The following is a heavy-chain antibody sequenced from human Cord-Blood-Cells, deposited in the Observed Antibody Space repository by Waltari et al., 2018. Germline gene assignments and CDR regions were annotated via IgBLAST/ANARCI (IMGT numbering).Heavy chain of an antibody. J-gene: IGHJ2*01. D-gene: IGHD7-27*01. CDR2: IYYSGST. Sequence: QVQLQESGPGLVKPSETLSLPCTVSGGAISSHYWRWLRQPPGKGLEWIGYIYYSGSTNYNPSLKSRVTISVDTSKNQFSLKLSSVTAADTAVYYCARFPSTGDRAFDLWGRGTLVTVSS. CDR3: ARFPSTGDRAFDL. V-gene: IGHV4-59*11. CDR1: GGAISSHY.